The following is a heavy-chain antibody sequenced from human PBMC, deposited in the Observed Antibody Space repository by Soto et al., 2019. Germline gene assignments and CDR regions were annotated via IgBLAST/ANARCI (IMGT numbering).Heavy chain of an antibody. J-gene: IGHJ6*02. V-gene: IGHV6-1*01. D-gene: IGHD2-15*01. CDR3: ARVHCSAGTCLDGLDF. CDR1: GDGVSGNGAC. CDR2: IYYRSKWFH. Sequence: SQTLSLTCVISGDGVSGNGACWGCSRQSPSRFLQWLGRIYYRSKWFHDYAASVESRMAINPDTSRNQFSLQLNYVTPEDTAVYYCARVHCSAGTCLDGLDFWGQGTTVTVSS.